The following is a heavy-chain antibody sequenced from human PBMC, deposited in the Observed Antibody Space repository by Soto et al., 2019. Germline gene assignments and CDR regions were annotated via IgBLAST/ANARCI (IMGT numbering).Heavy chain of an antibody. Sequence: SETLSLTCTVSGGSINTYYWSWIRQPPGKGLEWIGYIYYSGSTNYNPSLKSRVTISVDTSKNQFSLKLSSVTAADTAVYYCARGRIVSSYWGQGTLVTVSS. D-gene: IGHD3-16*02. CDR1: GGSINTYY. CDR3: ARGRIVSSY. V-gene: IGHV4-59*01. CDR2: IYYSGST. J-gene: IGHJ4*02.